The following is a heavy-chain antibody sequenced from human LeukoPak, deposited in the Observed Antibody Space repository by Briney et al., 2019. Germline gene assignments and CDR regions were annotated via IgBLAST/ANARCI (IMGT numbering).Heavy chain of an antibody. CDR2: IIISSSTI. V-gene: IGHV3-48*01. J-gene: IGHJ4*02. Sequence: GGSLRLSCAASGFTFSNYNMNWVRQAPGKGLEWVSYIIISSSTIYYADSMKGRFTISRDNAKNSLYLQMNSLRAEDTAVYYCARGDFDYWGQGTLVTVSS. CDR1: GFTFSNYN. CDR3: ARGDFDY.